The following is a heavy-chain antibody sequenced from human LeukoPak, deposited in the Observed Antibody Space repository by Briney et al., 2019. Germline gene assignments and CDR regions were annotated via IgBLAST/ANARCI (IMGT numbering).Heavy chain of an antibody. D-gene: IGHD5-24*01. CDR3: ASGIRWLQLFDY. J-gene: IGHJ4*02. Sequence: ASVKVSCKASGGTFSSYATSWVRQAPGQGLEWMGGIIPIFGTANYAQKFQGRVTITADESTSTAYMELSSLRSEDTAVYYCASGIRWLQLFDYWGQGTLVTVSS. CDR2: IIPIFGTA. V-gene: IGHV1-69*01. CDR1: GGTFSSYA.